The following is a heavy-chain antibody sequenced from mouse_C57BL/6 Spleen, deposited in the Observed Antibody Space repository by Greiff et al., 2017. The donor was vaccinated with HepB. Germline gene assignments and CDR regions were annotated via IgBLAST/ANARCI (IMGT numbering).Heavy chain of an antibody. CDR1: GFTFSSYA. Sequence: DVMLVESGGGLVKPGGSLKLSCAASGFTFSSYAMSWVRQTPEKRLEWVATISDGGSYTYYPDNVKGRFTISRDNAKNNLYLQMSHLKSEDTAMYYCAREGGSRKMDYWGQGTSVTVAS. J-gene: IGHJ4*01. CDR2: ISDGGSYT. D-gene: IGHD1-1*01. CDR3: AREGGSRKMDY. V-gene: IGHV5-4*01.